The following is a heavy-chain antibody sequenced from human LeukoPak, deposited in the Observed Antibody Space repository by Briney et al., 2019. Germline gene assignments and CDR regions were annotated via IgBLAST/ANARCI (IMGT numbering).Heavy chain of an antibody. V-gene: IGHV4-59*01. D-gene: IGHD6-19*01. J-gene: IGHJ1*01. Sequence: SETLSLTCTVSGGSISSYYWSWIRQPPGKGLEWIGYIYDSGSTNYNSSLKSRVTISVDTSKNQFSLKLSSVTAADTAVYYCARGAVAEQSEYFQYWGQGTLVTVSS. CDR2: IYDSGST. CDR1: GGSISSYY. CDR3: ARGAVAEQSEYFQY.